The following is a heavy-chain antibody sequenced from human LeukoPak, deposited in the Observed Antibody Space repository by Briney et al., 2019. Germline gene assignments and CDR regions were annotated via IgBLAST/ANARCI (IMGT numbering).Heavy chain of an antibody. CDR2: INHSGST. CDR3: ARGEHDLVFRY. CDR1: GGSFSGYY. V-gene: IGHV4-34*01. J-gene: IGHJ4*02. Sequence: SETLSLTCAVYGGSFSGYYWSWIRQPPGKGLEWIGEINHSGSTNYNPSLKSRVTISVDTSKNQSSLKLSSVTAADTAVYYCARGEHDLVFRYWGQGTLVTVSS. D-gene: IGHD1/OR15-1a*01.